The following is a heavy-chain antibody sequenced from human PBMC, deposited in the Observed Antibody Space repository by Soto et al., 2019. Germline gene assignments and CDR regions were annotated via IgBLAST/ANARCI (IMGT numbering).Heavy chain of an antibody. J-gene: IGHJ5*02. Sequence: QVQVVESGGGVVQPGRSLRLSCAASGFTFSSYGMHWVRHAPGKGLEWVAIISWDGNNKYYADAVKGRFTTSRESYKNTPFLQMHRLRAEDTAVYYCAKGGSSSPRYFDRWSQGTLVTVSS. CDR3: AKGGSSSPRYFDR. D-gene: IGHD6-6*01. CDR2: ISWDGNNK. V-gene: IGHV3-30*18. CDR1: GFTFSSYG.